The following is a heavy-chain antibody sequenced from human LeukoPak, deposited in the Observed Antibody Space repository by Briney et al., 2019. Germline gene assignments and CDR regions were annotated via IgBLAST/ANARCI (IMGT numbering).Heavy chain of an antibody. J-gene: IGHJ4*02. CDR1: GFTFDEYG. D-gene: IGHD2-15*01. Sequence: PGGSLRLSCTASGFTFDEYGMAWVRQAPGKGLEWVSAISDTGNTYHADSVKGRFTISRDSSKNTLFLQMNRLSPEDAAVYYCAKAPVTTCRGAFCYPFDYWGLGTLVTVSS. CDR3: AKAPVTTCRGAFCYPFDY. CDR2: ISDTGNT. V-gene: IGHV3-23*01.